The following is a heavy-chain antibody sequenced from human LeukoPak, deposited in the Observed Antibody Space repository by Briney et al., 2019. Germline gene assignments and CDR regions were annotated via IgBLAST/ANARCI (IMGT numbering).Heavy chain of an antibody. Sequence: PGGSLRLSCAASGFTFSIYAMHWVRQAPGKGLEWVAVISHDERDKYYADSVKGRFTISKDNAKNTVYLQMNNLRAEDTAVYYCVSFYETYWGRGTLVTVSS. V-gene: IGHV3-30*04. CDR1: GFTFSIYA. CDR3: VSFYETY. CDR2: ISHDERDK. D-gene: IGHD2-2*01. J-gene: IGHJ4*02.